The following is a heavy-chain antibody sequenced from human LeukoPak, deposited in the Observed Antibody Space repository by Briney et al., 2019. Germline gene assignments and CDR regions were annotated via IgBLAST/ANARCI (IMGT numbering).Heavy chain of an antibody. Sequence: GGSLRLSCAASGFTFSSYGIHWVRQAPDKGQEWVAVIWYDGSNKYYADSVKGRFTISRDNSKNTLYLQMNSLRAEDTAMYFCARDRGRYSSFDYWGQGTLVTVSP. V-gene: IGHV3-33*01. J-gene: IGHJ4*02. D-gene: IGHD6-19*01. CDR2: IWYDGSNK. CDR1: GFTFSSYG. CDR3: ARDRGRYSSFDY.